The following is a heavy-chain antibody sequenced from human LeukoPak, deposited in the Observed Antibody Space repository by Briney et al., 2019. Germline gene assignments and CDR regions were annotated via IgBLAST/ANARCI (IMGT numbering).Heavy chain of an antibody. D-gene: IGHD1-14*01. V-gene: IGHV4-30-2*01. CDR2: IYHSGST. Sequence: SQTLSLTCAVSGGSISSGGYSWSWIRQPPGKGLEWIGYIYHSGSTYYNSSLKSRVTISIDRSKNQFSLKLSSVTAADTAVYYCARGLSEDDAFDIWGQGTMVTVSS. J-gene: IGHJ3*02. CDR1: GGSISSGGYS. CDR3: ARGLSEDDAFDI.